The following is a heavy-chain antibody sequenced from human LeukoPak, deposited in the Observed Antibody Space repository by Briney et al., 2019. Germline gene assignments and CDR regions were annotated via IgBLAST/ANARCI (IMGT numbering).Heavy chain of an antibody. J-gene: IGHJ4*02. CDR2: IKQDESEK. CDR1: GFTFSSYW. V-gene: IGHV3-7*01. D-gene: IGHD6-13*01. CDR3: ARAIAAAYMDV. Sequence: GGSLRLSCAASGFTFSSYWMSWVRQAPGKGREGVANIKQDESEKYYVDSVKGRFTISRDNAKNSLYLQMNSLRAEDTAVYYCARAIAAAYMDVWGQGTLVTVSS.